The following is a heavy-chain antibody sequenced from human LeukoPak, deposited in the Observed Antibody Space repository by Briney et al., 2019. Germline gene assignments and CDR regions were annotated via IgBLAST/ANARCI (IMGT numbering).Heavy chain of an antibody. Sequence: GGSLRLSCVASGFTFSNYNMNWVRQAPGKGLEWVSYISSTSSTIYYADSVKGRFTISRDNAKNSLSLQMNSLRDEDTAVYYCARALDYYDSSGYYYQQGFDYWGQGTLVTVSS. CDR2: ISSTSSTI. CDR3: ARALDYYDSSGYYYQQGFDY. V-gene: IGHV3-48*02. CDR1: GFTFSNYN. D-gene: IGHD3-22*01. J-gene: IGHJ4*02.